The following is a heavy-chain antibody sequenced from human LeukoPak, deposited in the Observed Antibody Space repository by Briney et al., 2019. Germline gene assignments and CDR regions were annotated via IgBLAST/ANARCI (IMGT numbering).Heavy chain of an antibody. V-gene: IGHV5-51*01. CDR3: ARRGYSFRTNDAFDI. CDR2: IYPGDSDT. J-gene: IGHJ3*02. D-gene: IGHD5-18*01. CDR1: GYILTNNW. Sequence: GESLKISCKVSGYILTNNWIGWVRQMPGKGLEWMGIIYPGDSDTRYSPSFQGQVTISADKSISTAYLQWSSLKASDTAMYYCARRGYSFRTNDAFDIWGQGTMVTVSS.